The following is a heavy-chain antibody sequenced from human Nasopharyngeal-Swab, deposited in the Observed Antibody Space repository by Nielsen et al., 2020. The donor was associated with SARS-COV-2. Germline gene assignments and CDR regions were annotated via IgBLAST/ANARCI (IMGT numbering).Heavy chain of an antibody. V-gene: IGHV4-39*01. J-gene: IGHJ4*02. Sequence: WIRQPPGKGLEWIGSIYYSGSTYCNPPLKSRVTISIDTSKNQFSLKLSSVTAADTAVYYCARHEGHEDYFDYWGQGTLVTVSS. CDR2: IYYSGST. CDR3: ARHEGHEDYFDY.